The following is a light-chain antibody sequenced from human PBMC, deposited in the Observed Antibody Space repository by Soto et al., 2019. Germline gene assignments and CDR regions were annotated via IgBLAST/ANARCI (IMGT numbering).Light chain of an antibody. Sequence: EVVMMQSPGTLSVSXVXXXXXXXXASQGIGDTLAWYQHKPGQTPRLLIYDTSTRATGVPTRFSGSRSGAEFTLTINSLQSEDFAVYYCQPYNNWPLTFGGGTKVDIK. J-gene: IGKJ4*01. CDR1: QGIGDT. CDR3: QPYNNWPLT. CDR2: DTS. V-gene: IGKV3-15*01.